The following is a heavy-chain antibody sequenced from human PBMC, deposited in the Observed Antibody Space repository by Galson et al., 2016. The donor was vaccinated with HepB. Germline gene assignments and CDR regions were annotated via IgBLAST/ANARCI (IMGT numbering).Heavy chain of an antibody. CDR3: ASGPHWNLAY. CDR2: MGPFGDK. CDR1: GFTFNDYD. D-gene: IGHD1-1*01. Sequence: SLRLSCAISGFTFNDYDMHWVRQGTGESLEWVATMGPFGDKHYPDSVKGRFTVSRESAENSLYLQMDSLRAGASGVYYCASGPHWNLAYWGRGTLVTVSS. J-gene: IGHJ4*02. V-gene: IGHV3-13*01.